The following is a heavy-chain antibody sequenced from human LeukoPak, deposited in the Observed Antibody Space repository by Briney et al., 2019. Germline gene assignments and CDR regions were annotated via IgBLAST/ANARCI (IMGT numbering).Heavy chain of an antibody. CDR2: ITNDGSST. CDR1: GLTFSSHW. Sequence: GGSLRLSCAASGLTFSSHWMRWVRQAPGKGLVWVSRITNDGSSTTYADSVKGRFTISRDNAKNMLYLQVNSLRAEDTAVYYCARDGGYDFWSGYYQDYWGRGTLVTVSS. D-gene: IGHD3-3*01. CDR3: ARDGGYDFWSGYYQDY. J-gene: IGHJ4*02. V-gene: IGHV3-74*01.